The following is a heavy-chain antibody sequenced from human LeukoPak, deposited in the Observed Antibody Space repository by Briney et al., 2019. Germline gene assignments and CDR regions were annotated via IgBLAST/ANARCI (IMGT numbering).Heavy chain of an antibody. V-gene: IGHV1-58*02. Sequence: ASVKVSCKASGFTFTSSAMQWVRQARGQRLEWIGWIVVGSGNTNYAQKFQERVTITRDMSTSTAYMELSSLRSEDTAVYYCALQRVVTDAFDIWGQGTMVTVSS. D-gene: IGHD3-22*01. CDR2: IVVGSGNT. CDR1: GFTFTSSA. CDR3: ALQRVVTDAFDI. J-gene: IGHJ3*02.